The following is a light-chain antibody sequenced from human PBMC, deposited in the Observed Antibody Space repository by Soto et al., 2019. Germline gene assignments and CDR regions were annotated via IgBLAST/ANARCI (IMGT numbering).Light chain of an antibody. Sequence: EIVLTQSPDTLSLSPGERATLSCRASQSVRSNYLAWYQQKPGQAPRFLIYDASSRATGIPDRFSGSGSGTDFPLTISRLEPEDFAVSYCQQYGSSPLTFGGGTKVEIK. CDR3: QQYGSSPLT. CDR2: DAS. J-gene: IGKJ4*02. V-gene: IGKV3-20*01. CDR1: QSVRSNY.